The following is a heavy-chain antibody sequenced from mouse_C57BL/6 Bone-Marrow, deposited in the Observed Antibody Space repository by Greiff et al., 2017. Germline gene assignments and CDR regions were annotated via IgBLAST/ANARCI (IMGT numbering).Heavy chain of an antibody. V-gene: IGHV3-6*01. CDR2: ISYDGSN. CDR3: EREESIYYLGYFDD. J-gene: IGHJ1*03. Sequence: ESGPGLVKPSQSLSLTCSVTGYSITRGYYWNWIRPFPGNKLEWMGYISYDGSNTYNPSLKNRISITRDPSKNQFFLKLNSVTTENTAANYSEREESIYYLGYFDDWGTGTTVTVAS. CDR1: GYSITRGYY. D-gene: IGHD1-1*01.